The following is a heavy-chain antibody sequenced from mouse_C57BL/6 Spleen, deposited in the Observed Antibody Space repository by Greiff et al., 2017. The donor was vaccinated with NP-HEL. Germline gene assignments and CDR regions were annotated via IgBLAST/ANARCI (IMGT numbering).Heavy chain of an antibody. V-gene: IGHV1-26*01. J-gene: IGHJ1*03. CDR3: ATCYYGSSWYFDV. Sequence: VHVKQSGPELVKPGASVKISCKASGYTFTDYYMNWVKQSHGKSLEWIGDINPNNGGTSYNQKFKGKATLTVDKSSSTAYMELRSLTSEDSAVYYCATCYYGSSWYFDVWGTGTTVTVSS. CDR1: GYTFTDYY. CDR2: INPNNGGT. D-gene: IGHD1-1*01.